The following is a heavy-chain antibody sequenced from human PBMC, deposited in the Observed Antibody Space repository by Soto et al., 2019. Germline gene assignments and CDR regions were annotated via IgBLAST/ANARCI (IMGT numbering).Heavy chain of an antibody. CDR3: ARGRRYTF. D-gene: IGHD1-1*01. CDR2: INPDGGAT. J-gene: IGHJ4*02. V-gene: IGHV1-46*01. Sequence: QVQVVQSGAEVKKPGASVSISCKTSGYPFTHYYMSWVRQAPGRGLEWMGKINPDGGATTFAQNFQGRLTITSDASTATVYMEMSSLTSDDPAVYYCARGRRYTFWGQGTLVSVSS. CDR1: GYPFTHYY.